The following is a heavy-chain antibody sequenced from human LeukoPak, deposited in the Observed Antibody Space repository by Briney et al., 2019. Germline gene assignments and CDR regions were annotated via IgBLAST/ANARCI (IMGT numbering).Heavy chain of an antibody. CDR2: INLRGST. CDR1: GGSFNDYY. V-gene: IGHV4-34*01. J-gene: IGHJ6*03. D-gene: IGHD3-10*01. CDR3: ARVQVGYYYGSGSYQHYYYYYYMDV. Sequence: SETLSLTCAVYGGSFNDYYWNWIRQPPGKGLEWIGEINLRGSTTYNPSLKSRVTISLDESKNQFYLKLSSVTAADTAVYYCARVQVGYYYGSGSYQHYYYYYYMDVWGKGTTVTVSS.